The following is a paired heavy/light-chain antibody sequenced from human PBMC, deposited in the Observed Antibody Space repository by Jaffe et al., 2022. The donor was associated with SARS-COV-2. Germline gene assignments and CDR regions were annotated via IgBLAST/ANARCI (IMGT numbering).Light chain of an antibody. Sequence: DMQMTQSPSTLSASVGDRVTFTCRASQSIGTWLAWYQQKPGKAPKLLIYKASSLESGVPSRFSGSGSGTEFTLTISSLQPDDFATYYCQQYNSYSGTFGQGTKLEIK. CDR3: QQYNSYSGT. J-gene: IGKJ2*01. CDR2: KAS. CDR1: QSIGTW. V-gene: IGKV1-5*03.
Heavy chain of an antibody. Sequence: EVQLVQSGAEFKKPGESLKISCKGSGNSFVRHWVGWVRQKPGKGLEWMGIIYPGDSDTKYSPSFEGQVTFSVDKSTSTAYLHWRSLEASDTAMYFCARTDPLIAARPFDSWGQGTLVTVSS. D-gene: IGHD6-6*01. J-gene: IGHJ4*02. CDR2: IYPGDSDT. CDR1: GNSFVRHW. V-gene: IGHV5-51*01. CDR3: ARTDPLIAARPFDS.